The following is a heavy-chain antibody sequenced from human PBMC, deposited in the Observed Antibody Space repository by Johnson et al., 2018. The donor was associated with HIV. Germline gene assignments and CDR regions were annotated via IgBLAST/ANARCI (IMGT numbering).Heavy chain of an antibody. CDR2: IRYDGTNK. Sequence: QVQLVESGGGVVQPGRSLRLSCAASGFSFSSHGMHWVRQAPGKGLEWVAFIRYDGTNKYYADSVKGRFTISRDNAKNSLYLQVNSLRAEDMTVYYCARVVAYDAFDIWGQGTMVTVSS. J-gene: IGHJ3*02. CDR3: ARVVAYDAFDI. V-gene: IGHV3-30*02. D-gene: IGHD5-12*01. CDR1: GFSFSSHG.